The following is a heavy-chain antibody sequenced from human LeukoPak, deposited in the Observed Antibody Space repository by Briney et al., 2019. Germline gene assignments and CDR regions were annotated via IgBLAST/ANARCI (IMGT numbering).Heavy chain of an antibody. Sequence: SETLSLTCSVSGGSISSYYWSWLRQPPGKGLEWIGHIYYSGSTNYNPSLKSRVTISIDTSKNQFSLRLSSVTAADTAVYYCARGAAGYSYGWGQGTLVTVSS. D-gene: IGHD5-18*01. CDR1: GGSISSYY. J-gene: IGHJ4*02. V-gene: IGHV4-59*01. CDR2: IYYSGST. CDR3: ARGAAGYSYG.